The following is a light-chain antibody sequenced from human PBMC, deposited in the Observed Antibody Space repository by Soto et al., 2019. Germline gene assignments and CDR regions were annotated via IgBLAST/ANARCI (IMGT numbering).Light chain of an antibody. V-gene: IGKV1-33*01. CDR2: DAS. CDR3: QQYDDLPIT. CDR1: QDITNY. Sequence: DIQMTQSPSSLSASVGDRVTITCQASQDITNYLNWYQQKPRNAPKLLIYDASNLETGVPSRFSGSGSGTDFSFTISSLQPEDIATYYCQQYDDLPITFGQGTRLEIK. J-gene: IGKJ5*01.